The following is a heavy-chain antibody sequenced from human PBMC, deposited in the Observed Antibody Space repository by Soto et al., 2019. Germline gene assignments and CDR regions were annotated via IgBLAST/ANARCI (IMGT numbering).Heavy chain of an antibody. D-gene: IGHD3-10*01. CDR2: ISTSVGST. V-gene: IGHV3-23*01. J-gene: IGHJ4*02. CDR1: GFTFSTYA. CDR3: AKGGQSYDY. Sequence: GGSLRLFCAASGFTFSTYAMSWVRQAPGKGLEWVSAISTSVGSTYYTDSVKGRFTISRDNSKNTLYLQMNSLRAEDTAVYYCAKGGQSYDYWGQGTLVTVSS.